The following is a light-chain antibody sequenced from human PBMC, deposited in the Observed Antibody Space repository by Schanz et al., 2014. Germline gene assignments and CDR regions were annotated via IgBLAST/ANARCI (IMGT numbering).Light chain of an antibody. CDR1: QSVNSN. CDR2: DTS. V-gene: IGKV3D-11*02. J-gene: IGKJ2*01. Sequence: EIVMTQSPATLSVSPGERATLSCRASQSVNSNLAWYQQKPGQAPRLLIYDTSNRATGIPARFSGSGSVTDFTLTISRVEPEDFAVYYCQQRTNWQYTFGQGTKLEIK. CDR3: QQRTNWQYT.